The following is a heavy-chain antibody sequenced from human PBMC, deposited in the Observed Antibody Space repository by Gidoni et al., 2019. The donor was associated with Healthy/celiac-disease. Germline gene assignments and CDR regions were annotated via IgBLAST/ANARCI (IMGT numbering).Heavy chain of an antibody. Sequence: EVQLVESGGGLVKPGWSLRLSCAASGFTFSSYSMNWVRQAPGKGLEWVSSISSSSSYIYYADSVKGRFTISRDNAKNSLYLQMNSLRAEDTAVYYCATREWELPRWGQGTLVTVSS. CDR3: ATREWELPR. J-gene: IGHJ4*02. CDR1: GFTFSSYS. D-gene: IGHD1-26*01. V-gene: IGHV3-21*01. CDR2: ISSSSSYI.